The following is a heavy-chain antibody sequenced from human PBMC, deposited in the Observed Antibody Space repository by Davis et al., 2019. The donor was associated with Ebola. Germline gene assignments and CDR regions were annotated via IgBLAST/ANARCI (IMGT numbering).Heavy chain of an antibody. CDR3: ARGSVFRVIDY. CDR2: ISAYNGNT. J-gene: IGHJ4*02. Sequence: SVKVSCKASRYTFTSYGISGVRQAPGQGLEWMGWISAYNGNTNYAQKLQGRVTMTTDTSTSTAYMELRSRRTDDTAVYYCARGSVFRVIDYWGQGTLVTVSS. D-gene: IGHD3-10*01. CDR1: RYTFTSYG. V-gene: IGHV1-18*01.